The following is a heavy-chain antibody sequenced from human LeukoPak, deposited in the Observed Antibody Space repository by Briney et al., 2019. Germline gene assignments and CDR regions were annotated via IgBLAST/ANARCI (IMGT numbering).Heavy chain of an antibody. J-gene: IGHJ4*02. CDR2: IDTKTGNP. Sequence: GASVKVSCKASGYTFTTYTINWVRQAPGQGLEWMGWIDTKTGNPTYAQGFTGRLVFSLDTSVSTAYLHISSLEAEDTAVYYCARDNDLRSGSYRRDFDRWGQGTLITVSS. D-gene: IGHD3-3*01. CDR1: GYTFTTYT. CDR3: ARDNDLRSGSYRRDFDR. V-gene: IGHV7-4-1*02.